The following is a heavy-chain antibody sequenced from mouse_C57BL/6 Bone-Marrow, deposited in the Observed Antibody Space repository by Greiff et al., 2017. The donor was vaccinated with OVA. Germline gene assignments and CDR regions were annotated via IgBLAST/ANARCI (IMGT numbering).Heavy chain of an antibody. V-gene: IGHV1-59*01. Sequence: QVQLQQPGAELVRPGTSVKLSCKASGYTFTSYWMHWVKQRPGQGLEWIGVIDPSDSYTNYNQKFKGKATLTVDTSSSTAYMQLSSLTSEDSAVYYCANYYGSKDYWDQGTTLTVSS. D-gene: IGHD1-1*01. J-gene: IGHJ2*01. CDR2: IDPSDSYT. CDR3: ANYYGSKDY. CDR1: GYTFTSYW.